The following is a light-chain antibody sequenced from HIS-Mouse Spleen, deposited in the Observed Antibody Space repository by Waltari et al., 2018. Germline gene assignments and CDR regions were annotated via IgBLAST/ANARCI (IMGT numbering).Light chain of an antibody. V-gene: IGKV4-1*01. Sequence: DIVMTQSPDSLAVSLGERATINCKSSQSVLYSSNNKNYLAWYQQKPGQPPKMLIDWASTRESGVPDRFSGSGSGTDFTLTISRLQAEDVAVYYCQQYYSTPLTFGGGTKVEIK. CDR3: QQYYSTPLT. CDR1: QSVLYSSNNKNY. J-gene: IGKJ4*01. CDR2: WAS.